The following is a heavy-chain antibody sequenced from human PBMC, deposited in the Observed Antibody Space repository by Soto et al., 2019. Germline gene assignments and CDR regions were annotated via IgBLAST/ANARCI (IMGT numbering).Heavy chain of an antibody. D-gene: IGHD2-2*01. J-gene: IGHJ4*02. Sequence: SETLSLTCAFPCGSISGGGYSWSLIRQPPGKGLEWIGYMYHSGSTYYNPSLKSRVTISIDSSKNQFSLKLSSVTAADTAVYYCARVPDYWGQGILVTVSS. CDR2: MYHSGST. CDR3: ARVPDY. CDR1: CGSISGGGYS. V-gene: IGHV4-30-2*01.